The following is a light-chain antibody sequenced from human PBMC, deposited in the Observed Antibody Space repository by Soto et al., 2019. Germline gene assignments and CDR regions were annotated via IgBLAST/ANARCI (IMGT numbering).Light chain of an antibody. V-gene: IGKV3-20*01. Sequence: EIVLTQSPGTLSLSPGERATLSCRASQSVSSSYLAWYQQKTGQDPRLLIYGASSRATGIPDRFSGSGSGTDFTLTISRLEPEYFAVYYCQQLGTFGQGTKVEIK. CDR1: QSVSSSY. CDR3: QQLGT. J-gene: IGKJ1*01. CDR2: GAS.